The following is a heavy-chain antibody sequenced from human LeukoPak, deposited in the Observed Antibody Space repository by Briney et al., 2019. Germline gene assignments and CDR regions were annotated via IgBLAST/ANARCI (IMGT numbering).Heavy chain of an antibody. J-gene: IGHJ3*02. CDR3: ARSDSSGYYLGGHAFDI. V-gene: IGHV4-34*01. CDR1: GGSFSGYY. CDR2: INHSGST. D-gene: IGHD3-22*01. Sequence: SETLSLTCAVNGGSFSGYYWSWIRQPPGKGLEWIGEINHSGSTNYNPSLKSRVTISVDTSKNQFSLKLSSVTAADTAVYYCARSDSSGYYLGGHAFDIWGQGTMVTVSS.